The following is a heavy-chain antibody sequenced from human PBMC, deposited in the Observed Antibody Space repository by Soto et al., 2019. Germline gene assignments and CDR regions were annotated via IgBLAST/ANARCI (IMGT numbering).Heavy chain of an antibody. V-gene: IGHV4-59*01. CDR3: ARDRRGDDFWSGYYYL. CDR2: IYYSGST. Sequence: SETLSLTCTVSGGSISSYYWSWIRQPPGKGLEWIGYIYYSGSTNYNPSLKSRVTISVDTSKNQFSLKLSSVTAADTAVYYCARDRRGDDFWSGYYYLWGQGTLVTVSS. CDR1: GGSISSYY. J-gene: IGHJ4*02. D-gene: IGHD3-3*01.